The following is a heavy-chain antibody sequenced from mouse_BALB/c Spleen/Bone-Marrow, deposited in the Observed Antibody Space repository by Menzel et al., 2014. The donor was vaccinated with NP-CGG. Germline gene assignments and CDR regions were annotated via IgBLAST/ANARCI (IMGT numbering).Heavy chain of an antibody. CDR3: ARGTYRYYFDY. Sequence: QVQLQQPGAELMKPGASVKISCKATGYTFSSYWIEWVKQRPGHGLEWIGEILPGSGTTNYIEKFKGKATFTADTSSNTAYMQLSSLTSEDSAVYYCARGTYRYYFDYWGQGTTLTVSS. D-gene: IGHD2-14*01. J-gene: IGHJ2*01. V-gene: IGHV1-9*01. CDR1: GYTFSSYW. CDR2: ILPGSGTT.